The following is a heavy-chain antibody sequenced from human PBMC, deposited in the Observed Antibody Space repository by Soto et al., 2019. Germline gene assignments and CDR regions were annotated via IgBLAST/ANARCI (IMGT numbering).Heavy chain of an antibody. Sequence: EVQLLESGGGLVQPGGSLRLSCAASGFTFNNYAMTWVRQAPGKGLEWVSGLNERGTATYYADSVKGRVTISRDNSKNPLYLQMNSLRADDSAVYYWAKEGSSRMFDFDSWGQGPLVTVSS. J-gene: IGHJ4*02. V-gene: IGHV3-23*01. D-gene: IGHD3-10*02. CDR3: AKEGSSRMFDFDS. CDR1: GFTFNNYA. CDR2: LNERGTAT.